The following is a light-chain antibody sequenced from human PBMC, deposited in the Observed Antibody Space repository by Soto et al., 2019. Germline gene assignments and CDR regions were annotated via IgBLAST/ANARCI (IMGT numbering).Light chain of an antibody. Sequence: QSVLTQPPSASGTPGQRVTISWSGSSSNIGSNYVSWYQRLPGTAPKLLINNNIHRPSGVPDRFSGSKSGPSASLAISGLRSEDEADYYCAAWDDSLSGPVFGGGTKLTVL. J-gene: IGLJ3*02. V-gene: IGLV1-47*01. CDR1: SSNIGSNY. CDR3: AAWDDSLSGPV. CDR2: NNI.